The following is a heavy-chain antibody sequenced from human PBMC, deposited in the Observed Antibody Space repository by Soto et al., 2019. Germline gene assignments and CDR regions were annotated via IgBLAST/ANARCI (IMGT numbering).Heavy chain of an antibody. V-gene: IGHV1-3*01. Sequence: QVQLVQSGTEVKKPGASVKVSCKASGYRFTHYVIHWVRQAPGQRLEWMGWIGAGDGKTYYSQNFPGRVTITKDTSASPAYMELSSLISEDTAVYYCVRDYASDSGVHLDFWCLGTLVTVSS. CDR1: GYRFTHYV. D-gene: IGHD3-22*01. CDR3: VRDYASDSGVHLDF. J-gene: IGHJ4*02. CDR2: IGAGDGKT.